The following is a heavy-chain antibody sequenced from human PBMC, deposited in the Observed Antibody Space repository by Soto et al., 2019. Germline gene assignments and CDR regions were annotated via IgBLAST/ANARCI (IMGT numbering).Heavy chain of an antibody. CDR1: GFTFSSYA. Sequence: GGSLRLSCAASGFTFSSYAMHWVRQAPGKGLEWVAVISYDGSNKYYADSVKGRFTISRDNSKNTLYLQMNSLRAEDTAVYYCASEWTSSRRNYYYGMDVWGQGTTVTVSS. D-gene: IGHD2-2*01. CDR2: ISYDGSNK. CDR3: ASEWTSSRRNYYYGMDV. V-gene: IGHV3-30-3*01. J-gene: IGHJ6*02.